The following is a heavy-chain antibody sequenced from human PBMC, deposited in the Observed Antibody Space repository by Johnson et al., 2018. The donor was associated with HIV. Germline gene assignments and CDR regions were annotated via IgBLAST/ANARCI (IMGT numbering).Heavy chain of an antibody. CDR3: ARVGGSWMLDAFDI. Sequence: QVQLVESGGGVVQPGRSLRLSCAASGFSFSNYAMHWVRQAPGKGLEWVAVISYDGSNKYYADSVKGRFTISRGNSKNTLYLQMNSLRAGDSAVYYCARVGGSWMLDAFDIWSQGTVVTVSS. CDR1: GFSFSNYA. J-gene: IGHJ3*02. D-gene: IGHD3-10*01. CDR2: ISYDGSNK. V-gene: IGHV3-30*04.